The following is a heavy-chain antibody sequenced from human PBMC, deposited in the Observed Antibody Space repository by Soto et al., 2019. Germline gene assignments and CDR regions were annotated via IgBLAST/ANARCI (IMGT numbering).Heavy chain of an antibody. D-gene: IGHD6-13*01. CDR2: VSSTGST. CDR3: ARAGYRRSLVDY. V-gene: IGHV4-59*01. Sequence: SETLSLTCTVSGASITQYYWNWIRQSPGKGLEWIVSVSSTGSTVYNPSLKSRVTISVDTSKNQFSLKLSSVTAADTAVYYCARAGYRRSLVDYGVQGTLVTVSS. CDR1: GASITQYY. J-gene: IGHJ4*02.